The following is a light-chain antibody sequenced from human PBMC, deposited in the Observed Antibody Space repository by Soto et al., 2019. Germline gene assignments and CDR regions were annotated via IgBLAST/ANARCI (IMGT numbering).Light chain of an antibody. CDR1: SSDVGGYNF. Sequence: QSALTQPRSVSGSPGQSVTISCTGTSSDVGGYNFVSWYQHHPGKAPKLIIYDVTKRPSGVPDRFSGSRSGNTASLTISGLHAEDEADYYCCSYAGSYTWVFGGGTKLTVL. CDR2: DVT. CDR3: CSYAGSYTWV. J-gene: IGLJ3*02. V-gene: IGLV2-11*01.